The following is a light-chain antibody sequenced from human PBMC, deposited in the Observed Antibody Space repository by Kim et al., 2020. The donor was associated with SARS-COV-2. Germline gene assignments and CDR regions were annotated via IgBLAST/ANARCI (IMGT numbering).Light chain of an antibody. J-gene: IGKJ2*01. CDR3: QQANSFPYT. CDR1: QGISCW. Sequence: SASVRDRVTITCRASQGISCWLAWSQQTPGKAPKLLIYATSSLQSGVPSRFSGSGSGTDFTLTISSLQPEDFATYFCQQANSFPYTFGQGTKLEIK. V-gene: IGKV1-12*01. CDR2: ATS.